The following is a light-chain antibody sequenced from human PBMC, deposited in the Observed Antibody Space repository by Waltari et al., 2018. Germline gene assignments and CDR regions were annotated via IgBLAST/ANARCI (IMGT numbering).Light chain of an antibody. V-gene: IGKV3-20*01. J-gene: IGKJ3*01. Sequence: EIVLTQSPGTLSLSPGERATLSCRASQSLGGSLAWYQHKPGQAPRLLIFGASRRATGIPDRFSGSGSATEFSLTINRLEPEDFAVYYCQQFDASPFAFGPGTRVDIK. CDR1: QSLGGS. CDR2: GAS. CDR3: QQFDASPFA.